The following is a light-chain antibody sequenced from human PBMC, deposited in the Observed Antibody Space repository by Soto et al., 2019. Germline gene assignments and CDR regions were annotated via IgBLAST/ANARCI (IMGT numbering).Light chain of an antibody. CDR2: DVS. CDR3: QHYKSYPWS. CDR1: QSISNL. V-gene: IGKV1-5*01. J-gene: IGKJ2*01. Sequence: DIQMTQSPSTLSRSVGDRVTITCRASQSISNLLAWYQQKPGKAPKLLIYDVSTLESGVPSRFSGSGSGTEFSLTISSLQPDDFATYYCQHYKSYPWSFGQGTKLEIK.